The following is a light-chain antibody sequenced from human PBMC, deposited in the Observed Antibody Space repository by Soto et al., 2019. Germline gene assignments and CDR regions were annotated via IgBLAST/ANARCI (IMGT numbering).Light chain of an antibody. CDR1: QSLLNTNGNNN. V-gene: IGKV2-28*01. Sequence: DIVMTQSPLSLPVTPGEAASISCRSSQSLLNTNGNNNLDWYLQKPGQSPQLLIYLGSNRASGVPDRFSGSGSGTDFTLKISRVEAEDVGIYYCMQGRQNPLTFGQGTRLEIK. CDR2: LGS. CDR3: MQGRQNPLT. J-gene: IGKJ5*01.